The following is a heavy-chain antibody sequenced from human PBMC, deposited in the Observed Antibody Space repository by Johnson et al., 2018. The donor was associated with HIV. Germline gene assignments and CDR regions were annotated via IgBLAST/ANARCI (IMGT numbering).Heavy chain of an antibody. D-gene: IGHD6-6*01. Sequence: QVQLVESGGGVVQPGGSLRLSCAASGFTFSSYGMHWVRQAPGKGLEWVACIRYEGSNKYYADPVQVRFTISSDTSKNTLYLQMNSLRAEDTAVYYCAKDRRTYSSSADAFDIWGQGTMVTVSS. J-gene: IGHJ3*02. CDR2: IRYEGSNK. V-gene: IGHV3-30*02. CDR1: GFTFSSYG. CDR3: AKDRRTYSSSADAFDI.